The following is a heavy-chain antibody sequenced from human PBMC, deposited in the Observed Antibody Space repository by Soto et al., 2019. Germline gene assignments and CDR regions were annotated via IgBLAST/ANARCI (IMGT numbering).Heavy chain of an antibody. CDR2: ISYDGSNK. V-gene: IGHV3-30*18. D-gene: IGHD5-12*01. CDR1: GFTFSSYG. CDR3: AKRGYSGYDRYLRDYYGMDV. Sequence: QVQLVESGGGVVQPGRSLRLSCAASGFTFSSYGMHWVRQAPGKGLEWVAVISYDGSNKYYADYVKGRFTISRDNSKNAVYLQMNSRRAEDTAVYYCAKRGYSGYDRYLRDYYGMDVWGQGTTVTVSS. J-gene: IGHJ6*02.